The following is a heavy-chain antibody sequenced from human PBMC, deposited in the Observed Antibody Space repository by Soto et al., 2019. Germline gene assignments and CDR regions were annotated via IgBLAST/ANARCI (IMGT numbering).Heavy chain of an antibody. CDR1: GYSFNSYW. J-gene: IGHJ6*02. Sequence: GESLKISCKGSGYSFNSYWINWVRQMPGKDLEWMGIIYPGDSDTRYSPSFQGQVTISADKSISTAYLQWRSLKDSDTAMYYCARYYVSPGSYLGMDFSGPGTTGTLS. V-gene: IGHV5-51*01. CDR3: ARYYVSPGSYLGMDF. CDR2: IYPGDSDT. D-gene: IGHD3-16*01.